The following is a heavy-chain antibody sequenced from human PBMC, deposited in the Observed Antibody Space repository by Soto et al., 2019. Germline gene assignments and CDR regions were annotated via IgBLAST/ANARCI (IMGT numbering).Heavy chain of an antibody. J-gene: IGHJ5*02. V-gene: IGHV2-26*01. Sequence: QVTLKESGPVLVKPTETLTLRCTVSGLSITDSEMGVSWIRQPPGQPLEWLAHIDLSGEKSYRTFLKSRLAISKDTPKSQIVLTMTNMDPADTATYYCARRHLAVAVSPWFDPWGQGIPVTVSS. D-gene: IGHD6-19*01. CDR2: IDLSGEK. CDR3: ARRHLAVAVSPWFDP. CDR1: GLSITDSEMG.